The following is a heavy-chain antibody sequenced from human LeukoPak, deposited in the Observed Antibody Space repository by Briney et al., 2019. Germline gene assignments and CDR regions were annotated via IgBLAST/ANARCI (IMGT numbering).Heavy chain of an antibody. CDR3: ARLLTYCSSTSCYSSFDY. CDR1: GFTFSSYA. V-gene: IGHV3-30-3*01. J-gene: IGHJ4*02. Sequence: GGSLRLSCAASGFTFSSYAMHWVRQAPGKGLEWVAVTSYDGSNKYYADSVKGRFTISRDNSKNTLYLQMNSLRAEDTAVYYCARLLTYCSSTSCYSSFDYWGQGTLVTVSS. CDR2: TSYDGSNK. D-gene: IGHD2-2*01.